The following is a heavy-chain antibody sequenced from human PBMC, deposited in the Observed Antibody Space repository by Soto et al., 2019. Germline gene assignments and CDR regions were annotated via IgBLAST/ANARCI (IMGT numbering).Heavy chain of an antibody. D-gene: IGHD3-9*01. CDR2: IKSDGSRI. J-gene: IGHJ4*02. CDR1: GFIFSDYW. Sequence: EVQLVESGGGLVQPGGSLRLSCVSSGFIFSDYWMYWVRQAPGQGLVWVFRIKSDGSRITYADSVKGRFTISRDNAKNTLKLQMNGLRVEDTAVYYCARDLGKDDRYYFDLWGQGTLVTVAS. CDR3: ARDLGKDDRYYFDL. V-gene: IGHV3-74*03.